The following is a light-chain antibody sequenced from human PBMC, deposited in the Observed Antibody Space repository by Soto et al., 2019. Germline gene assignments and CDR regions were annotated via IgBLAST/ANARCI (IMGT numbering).Light chain of an antibody. Sequence: VLTQWPGTLSLPPGKRASLSCRAILSVSSSYLAWYQQKPGQAPRVLIYGASSRATGIPDRFSGSGSGTDFNLTISRLDPEDFAVYYCQQYGISHRRTFDQGTKVDIK. V-gene: IGKV3-20*01. CDR2: GAS. CDR3: QQYGISHRRT. CDR1: LSVSSSY. J-gene: IGKJ1*01.